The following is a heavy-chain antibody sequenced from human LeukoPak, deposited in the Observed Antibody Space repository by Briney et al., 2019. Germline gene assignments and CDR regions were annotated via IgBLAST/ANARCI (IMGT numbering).Heavy chain of an antibody. Sequence: GGSLRLSCGASGFTFSSHWMTWVRQAPGKGLVWVSRISPDDKTTSYADSVKGRFTVSRDDAKKTLYLQMNSLRAEDTAVYYCLTIVETTIDGFDIWGQGAMVTVSS. D-gene: IGHD1-26*01. CDR2: ISPDDKTT. CDR3: LTIVETTIDGFDI. J-gene: IGHJ3*02. V-gene: IGHV3-74*01. CDR1: GFTFSSHW.